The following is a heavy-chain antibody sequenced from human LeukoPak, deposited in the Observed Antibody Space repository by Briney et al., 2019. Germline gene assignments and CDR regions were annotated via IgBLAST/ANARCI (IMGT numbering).Heavy chain of an antibody. D-gene: IGHD1-1*01. V-gene: IGHV5-51*01. CDR3: ATKTYQLERGLEEDYYYYGMDV. CDR2: IYPDDSDT. Sequence: GESLKISCKGSGYSFTSYWIGWVRQMPGKGLEWMGIIYPDDSDTRYSPSFQGQVTISADKSISTAYLQWSSLKASDTAMYYCATKTYQLERGLEEDYYYYGMDVWGQGTTVTVSS. CDR1: GYSFTSYW. J-gene: IGHJ6*02.